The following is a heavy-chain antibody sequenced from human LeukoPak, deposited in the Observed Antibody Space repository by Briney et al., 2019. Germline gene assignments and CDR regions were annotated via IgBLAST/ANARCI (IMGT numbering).Heavy chain of an antibody. D-gene: IGHD2-15*01. CDR2: TKPDGSAE. CDR1: GFTFRNYW. Sequence: PGGSLRLSCAASGFTFRNYWMGWVRQAPGKGLEWVANTKPDGSAEYYADSVRGRFTTSRDNANNFLYLQMNSQRAEDAAVYYCARGGGLNTNFDYWGQGTLVTVSS. J-gene: IGHJ4*02. CDR3: ARGGGLNTNFDY. V-gene: IGHV3-7*01.